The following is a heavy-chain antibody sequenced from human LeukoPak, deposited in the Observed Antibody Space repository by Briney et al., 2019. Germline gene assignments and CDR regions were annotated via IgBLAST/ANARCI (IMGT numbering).Heavy chain of an antibody. V-gene: IGHV3-23*01. CDR1: GFTFSSYA. D-gene: IGHD2-2*02. J-gene: IGHJ5*02. Sequence: GGSLRLSCAASGFTFSSYAMSWVRQAPGKGLEWVSAISGSGGSTYYADSVRGRFTISRDNSKNTLYLQMNSLRAEDTAVYYCAKAVVPAAIKSWFDPWGQGTLVTVSS. CDR3: AKAVVPAAIKSWFDP. CDR2: ISGSGGST.